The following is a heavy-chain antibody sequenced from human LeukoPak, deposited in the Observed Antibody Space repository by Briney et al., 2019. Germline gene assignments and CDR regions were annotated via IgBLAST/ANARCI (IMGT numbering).Heavy chain of an antibody. J-gene: IGHJ3*02. CDR3: AREYSSSSDPHDAFDI. Sequence: PGGSLRLSCAASGFTFSSYSMNWVRQAPGKGLEWVSSISSSSSYIYYADSVKGRFTISRDNAKNSLYLQMNSLRAEDTAVYCCAREYSSSSDPHDAFDIWGQGTMVTVSS. CDR2: ISSSSSYI. CDR1: GFTFSSYS. D-gene: IGHD6-6*01. V-gene: IGHV3-21*01.